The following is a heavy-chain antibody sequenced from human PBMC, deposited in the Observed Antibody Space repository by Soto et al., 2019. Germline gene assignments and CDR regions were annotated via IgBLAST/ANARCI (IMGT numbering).Heavy chain of an antibody. D-gene: IGHD4-17*01. CDR1: GFTVSSNY. V-gene: IGHV3-66*01. J-gene: IGHJ5*02. Sequence: GGSLRLSCAVSGFTVSSNYMSWVRQAPGKGLEWVSVIYSSGATYYADSVKGRFTISRDNSKNTLYLQMNSLRAEDTAIYYCARDSGYGDYYSWFDPWGQGSLVTVSS. CDR2: IYSSGAT. CDR3: ARDSGYGDYYSWFDP.